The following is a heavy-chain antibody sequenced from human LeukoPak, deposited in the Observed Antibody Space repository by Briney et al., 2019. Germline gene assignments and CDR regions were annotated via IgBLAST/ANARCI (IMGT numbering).Heavy chain of an antibody. J-gene: IGHJ4*02. V-gene: IGHV3-21*01. CDR1: GFTFSSYS. Sequence: GGSLRLSCAASGFTFSSYSMNWVRQAPGKGLEWVSSISSSSTYIYYADSVKGRFTISRDNAKNSLYLQMNSLRAEDTAVYYCARRPLWFGELLSPFDYWGQGTLVTVSS. CDR2: ISSSSTYI. D-gene: IGHD3-10*01. CDR3: ARRPLWFGELLSPFDY.